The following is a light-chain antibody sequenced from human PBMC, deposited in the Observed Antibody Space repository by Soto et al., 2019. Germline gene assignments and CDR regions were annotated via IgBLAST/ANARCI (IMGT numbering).Light chain of an antibody. Sequence: QSVLTQPASVSGSPGQSITISCTGTSSDVGGYNYVSWYQQHPGKVPKLMIYDVSNRPSGVSNRFSGSKSGNTASLTISGLQGEDEADYYCSSYTSSRTYVFGPGTKVTVL. V-gene: IGLV2-14*01. J-gene: IGLJ1*01. CDR1: SSDVGGYNY. CDR2: DVS. CDR3: SSYTSSRTYV.